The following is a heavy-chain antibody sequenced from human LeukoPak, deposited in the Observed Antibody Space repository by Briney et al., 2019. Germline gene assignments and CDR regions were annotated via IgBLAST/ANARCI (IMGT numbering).Heavy chain of an antibody. D-gene: IGHD5-18*01. J-gene: IGHJ3*02. CDR3: ARHGIQLWSDDAFDI. V-gene: IGHV5-51*01. CDR2: IYPGDSDT. Sequence: GESLKISCKGSGYSFTSYWIGWVRQMPGKGLEWMGIIYPGDSDTRYSPSFQGQVTISADKSISTAYLQWSSLKASDTATYYCARHGIQLWSDDAFDIWGQGTMVTVSS. CDR1: GYSFTSYW.